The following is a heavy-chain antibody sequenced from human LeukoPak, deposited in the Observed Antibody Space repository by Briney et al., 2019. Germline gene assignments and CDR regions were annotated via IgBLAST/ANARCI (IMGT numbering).Heavy chain of an antibody. CDR1: GGSISSSY. V-gene: IGHV4-59*01. Sequence: SETLPLTCTVSGGSISSSYWSWIRQPPGKGLESIGHIYYSGSTNFNPSLKSRVTLSLDTSKNQFSLKLISVTAADTAVYYCARGAGKYYFHGMDVWGQGTTVTVSS. CDR3: ARGAGKYYFHGMDV. CDR2: IYYSGST. J-gene: IGHJ6*02.